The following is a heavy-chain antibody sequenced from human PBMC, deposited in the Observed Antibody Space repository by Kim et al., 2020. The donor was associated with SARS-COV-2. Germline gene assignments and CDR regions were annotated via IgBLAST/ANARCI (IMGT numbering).Heavy chain of an antibody. V-gene: IGHV5-10-1*01. CDR3: ARGRGWVDY. J-gene: IGHJ4*02. Sequence: DSYANYGPALQGHVTISVDKSISTAYLQWSRLKASDTAIYYCARGRGWVDYWGQGTLVTVSS. CDR2: DSYA. D-gene: IGHD6-19*01.